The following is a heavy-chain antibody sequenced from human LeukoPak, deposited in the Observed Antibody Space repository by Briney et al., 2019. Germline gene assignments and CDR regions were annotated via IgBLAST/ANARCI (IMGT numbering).Heavy chain of an antibody. Sequence: SETLSLTCTVSGGSISSYYWSWIRQPPGKGLEWIGYIYYSGSTNYNPSLKSRVTISVDTSKNQFSLKLSSVTAADTAVYYCAKSGGVVPYYDILTGYYNWGQGTLVTVSS. V-gene: IGHV4-59*01. J-gene: IGHJ4*02. CDR2: IYYSGST. D-gene: IGHD3-9*01. CDR1: GGSISSYY. CDR3: AKSGGVVPYYDILTGYYN.